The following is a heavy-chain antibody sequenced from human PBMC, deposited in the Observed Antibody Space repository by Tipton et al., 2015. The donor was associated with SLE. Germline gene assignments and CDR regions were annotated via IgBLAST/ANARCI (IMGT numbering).Heavy chain of an antibody. CDR2: INHSGST. Sequence: GLVKPSETLSLTCAVYGGSFSGYYWSWIRQPPGKGLEWIGEINHSGSTKYNPSLKSRVTISVDTSKNQFSLKLSSVTAADAAVYYCASTGYSSGWWWDFWGQGTLVTVSS. CDR1: GGSFSGYY. D-gene: IGHD6-19*01. CDR3: ASTGYSSGWWWDF. J-gene: IGHJ4*02. V-gene: IGHV4-34*01.